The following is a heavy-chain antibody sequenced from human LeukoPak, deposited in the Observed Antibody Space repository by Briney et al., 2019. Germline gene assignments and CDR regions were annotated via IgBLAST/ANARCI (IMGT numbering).Heavy chain of an antibody. D-gene: IGHD2-2*01. CDR1: GFVFNTYS. CDR2: ISGDGGST. J-gene: IGHJ4*02. Sequence: PGGSLRLSCAASGFVFNTYSMHWVRQAPGKGLECVSAISGDGGSTYYANSVKGRFIISRDNSKNTLYLQMGSLRPDDTALYYCARDQPAGSTDYWGQGTLVTVSS. V-gene: IGHV3-64*01. CDR3: ARDQPAGSTDY.